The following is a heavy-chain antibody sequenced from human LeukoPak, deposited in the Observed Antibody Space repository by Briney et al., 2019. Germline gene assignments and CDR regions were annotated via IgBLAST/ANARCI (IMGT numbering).Heavy chain of an antibody. V-gene: IGHV3-33*01. CDR2: IWYDGSNK. Sequence: PGGSLRLSCTASGFTFSSYGMHWVRQAPGKGLEGVAVIWYDGSNKYYADSVKGRFSISRDNSKNTLYLQMNSLRAEDTAVYYCAREIYCSGGSCYSPAYYYYGMDVWGQGTTVTVSS. J-gene: IGHJ6*02. D-gene: IGHD2-15*01. CDR3: AREIYCSGGSCYSPAYYYYGMDV. CDR1: GFTFSSYG.